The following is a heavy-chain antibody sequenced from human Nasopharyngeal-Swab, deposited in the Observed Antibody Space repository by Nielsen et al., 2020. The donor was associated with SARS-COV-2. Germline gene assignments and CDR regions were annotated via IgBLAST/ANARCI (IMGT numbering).Heavy chain of an antibody. CDR2: MTPNNCAT. V-gene: IGHV1-8*01. CDR1: GYTFPPYY. J-gene: IGHJ4*02. Sequence: ASVKVSCKASGYTFPPYYINWLRQAPGQGLEWIGLMTPNNCATGYAQKFQGRVTLTWDTSISTAYMELSSLRSEDTAVYYCTRGVPDFGYWGQGTLVTVSS. CDR3: TRGVPDFGY.